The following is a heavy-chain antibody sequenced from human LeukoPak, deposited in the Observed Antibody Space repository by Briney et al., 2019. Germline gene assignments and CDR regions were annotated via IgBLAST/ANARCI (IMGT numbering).Heavy chain of an antibody. Sequence: GGSLRLSCAASGFTFSSHWMHWVRQAPGKGLVWVSRINFDGSSTSYADSVKGRFTTSRDNAKNTLYLQMNSLRAEDTAVYYCARVRYCDYWGQGTLVTVSS. CDR1: GFTFSSHW. D-gene: IGHD1-14*01. CDR3: ARVRYCDY. J-gene: IGHJ4*02. CDR2: INFDGSST. V-gene: IGHV3-74*01.